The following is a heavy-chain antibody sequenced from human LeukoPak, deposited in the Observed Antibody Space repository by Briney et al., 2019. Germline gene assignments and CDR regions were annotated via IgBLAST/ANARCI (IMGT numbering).Heavy chain of an antibody. Sequence: GGSLRLSCAASGLTFSSYWMSWVRQAPGKGLEWVANIKQDGSEKYYVDSVKGRFTISRDNAKNSLYLQMNSLRAEDTAVYYCARKFGSSGWYPYWGQETLVTVSS. D-gene: IGHD6-19*01. CDR2: IKQDGSEK. CDR1: GLTFSSYW. J-gene: IGHJ4*02. CDR3: ARKFGSSGWYPY. V-gene: IGHV3-7*03.